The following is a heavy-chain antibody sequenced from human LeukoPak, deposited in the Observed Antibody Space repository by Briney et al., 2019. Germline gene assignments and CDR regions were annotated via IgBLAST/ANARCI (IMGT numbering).Heavy chain of an antibody. V-gene: IGHV4-39*07. CDR2: INHSGST. J-gene: IGHJ4*02. CDR3: ARGPSYSSGRHTARDY. D-gene: IGHD6-19*01. CDR1: GGSISSSSYY. Sequence: PSETLSLTCTVSGGSISSSSYYWGWIRQPPGKGLEWIGEINHSGSTNYNPSLKSRVTISVDTSKNQLSLKLSSVTAADTAVYYCARGPSYSSGRHTARDYWGQGTLVTVSS.